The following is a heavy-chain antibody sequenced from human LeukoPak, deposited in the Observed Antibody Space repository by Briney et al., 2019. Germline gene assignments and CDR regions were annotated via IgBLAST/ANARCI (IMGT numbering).Heavy chain of an antibody. V-gene: IGHV1-18*01. CDR2: ISAYNGNT. D-gene: IGHD4-17*01. J-gene: IGHJ1*01. CDR1: GYTFTGYG. CDR3: AAPDYGFHFQH. Sequence: ASVKVSCKASGYTFTGYGISWVRQAPGQGLEWMGWISAYNGNTNYAQKLQGRVTMTTDTSTSTAYMELRSLRSDDTAVYYCAAPDYGFHFQHWGQGTLVTVSS.